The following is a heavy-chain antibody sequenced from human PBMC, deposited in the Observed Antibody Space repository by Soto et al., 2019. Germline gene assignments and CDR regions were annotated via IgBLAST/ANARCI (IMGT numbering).Heavy chain of an antibody. Sequence: ASVKGCWKSSRDGLASYGMRLVRQATGQRLEWMGWINAGNGNTKYSQKFQGRVTITRDTSASTAYMELSSLRSEDTAVYYCASGAFYFDYWGQRTLVTVSS. CDR2: INAGNGNT. D-gene: IGHD3-10*01. V-gene: IGHV1-3*01. CDR3: ASGAFYFDY. J-gene: IGHJ4*02. CDR1: RDGLASYG.